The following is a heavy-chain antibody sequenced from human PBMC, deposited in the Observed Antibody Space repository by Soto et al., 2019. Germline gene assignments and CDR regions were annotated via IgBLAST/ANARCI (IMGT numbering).Heavy chain of an antibody. J-gene: IGHJ4*02. Sequence: SETLSLTCTVSGGSINTFYWSWVRQPAAKGLEWIGRIFSSGSTSFNPSLESRVAMSVDTSKNHFSLNLSSVTAADMAVYYCAREGSYSAYNFAHGIQLWSFDFWGQGALVTVSS. CDR2: IFSSGST. CDR1: GGSINTFY. D-gene: IGHD5-12*01. CDR3: AREGSYSAYNFAHGIQLWSFDF. V-gene: IGHV4-4*07.